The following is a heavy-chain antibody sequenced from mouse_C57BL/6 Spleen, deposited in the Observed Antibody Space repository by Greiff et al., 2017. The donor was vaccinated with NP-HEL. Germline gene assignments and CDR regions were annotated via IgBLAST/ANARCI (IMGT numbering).Heavy chain of an antibody. V-gene: IGHV1-81*01. Sequence: QVHVKQSGAELARPGASVKLSCKASGYTFTSYGISWVKQRPGQGLEWIGEIYPRSGNTYYNEKFKGKATLTADKSSSTAYMELRSLTSEDSAVYFCAIQEFAYWGQGTLVTVSA. J-gene: IGHJ3*01. CDR2: IYPRSGNT. CDR1: GYTFTSYG. CDR3: AIQEFAY.